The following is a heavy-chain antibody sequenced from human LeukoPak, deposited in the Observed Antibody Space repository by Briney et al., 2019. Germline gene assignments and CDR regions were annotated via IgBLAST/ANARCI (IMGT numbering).Heavy chain of an antibody. CDR1: GFTFSSYG. J-gene: IGHJ4*02. Sequence: GGSLRLSCAASGFTFSSYGMHWVRQAPGKGLEWVAVIWYDGSNKYYADSVKGRFTISRDNSKNTLYLQMNSLRAEDTAVYYCAKDRVIAVAGIGDYWGQGTLVTVSS. D-gene: IGHD6-19*01. V-gene: IGHV3-33*06. CDR3: AKDRVIAVAGIGDY. CDR2: IWYDGSNK.